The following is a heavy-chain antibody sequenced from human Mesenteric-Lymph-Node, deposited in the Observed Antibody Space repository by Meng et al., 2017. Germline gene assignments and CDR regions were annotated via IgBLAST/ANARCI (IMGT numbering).Heavy chain of an antibody. V-gene: IGHV4-34*12. J-gene: IGHJ4*02. CDR3: ARHHHSPTFDY. Sequence: QGQLKQWGAGLLKPTETLSLTCAVYGGSFIGYYWSWIRQPPGEGLEWIGSVVYSGTTYYTSSLKSRVSISVDTSKNQFSLKLSSVTAADTAVYYCARHHHSPTFDYWGQGTLVTVSS. CDR1: GGSFIGYY. D-gene: IGHD1-14*01. CDR2: VVYSGTT.